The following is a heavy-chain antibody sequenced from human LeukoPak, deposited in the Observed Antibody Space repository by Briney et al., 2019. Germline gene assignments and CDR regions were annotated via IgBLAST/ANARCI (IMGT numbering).Heavy chain of an antibody. Sequence: ASVKVSCKASGYTFTSYDINWVRQAPGQGLEWMGWMNPSSGNTGYAQKFQGRVTITGNTSISTAYMELSSLRSEDTAVYYCARLGSYYYYYMDVWGKGTTVTVSS. CDR2: MNPSSGNT. J-gene: IGHJ6*03. CDR3: ARLGSYYYYYMDV. CDR1: GYTFTSYD. V-gene: IGHV1-8*03.